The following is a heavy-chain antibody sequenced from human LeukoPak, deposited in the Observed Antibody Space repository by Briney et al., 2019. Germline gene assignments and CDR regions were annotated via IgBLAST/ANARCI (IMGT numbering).Heavy chain of an antibody. Sequence: GGSLRLSCAASGFTVSSNYMSWVRQAPGKGLEWVSVIYSGGSTYYAASVKGRFTISRDNSKNTMYLQMNSLTAEDTAVYYCASGATGVDDYWGQGTLVTVSS. V-gene: IGHV3-53*01. J-gene: IGHJ4*02. D-gene: IGHD7-27*01. CDR3: ASGATGVDDY. CDR2: IYSGGST. CDR1: GFTVSSNY.